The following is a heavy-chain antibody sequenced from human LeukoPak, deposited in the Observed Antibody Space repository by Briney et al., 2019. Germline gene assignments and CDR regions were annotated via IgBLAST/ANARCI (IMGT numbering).Heavy chain of an antibody. CDR1: GYSISSGYY. D-gene: IGHD2-2*01. CDR3: ARIVVVPHYFYYYMDI. Sequence: SETLSLTCTVSGYSISSGYYWGWIRQPPGKGLEWIGYIYSSGSTNYNPSLKSRVTISVDTSKNQFSLKLNSVTAADTAVYYCARIVVVPHYFYYYMDIWGKGTTVTVSS. V-gene: IGHV4-61*01. CDR2: IYSSGST. J-gene: IGHJ6*03.